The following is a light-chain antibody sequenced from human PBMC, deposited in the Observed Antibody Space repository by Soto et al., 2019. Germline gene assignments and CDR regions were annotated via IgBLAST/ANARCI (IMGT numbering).Light chain of an antibody. Sequence: VVTQSPASLSVSPGDRVTISCRASPISSNLAWHQQRPGQAPRLLIYGASVRATGVPARFSGSGSGTEFTLTINSLQSEDYAVYFCQQYNNWPYTFGQGTKVEI. CDR2: GAS. CDR3: QQYNNWPYT. J-gene: IGKJ2*01. CDR1: PISSN. V-gene: IGKV3-15*01.